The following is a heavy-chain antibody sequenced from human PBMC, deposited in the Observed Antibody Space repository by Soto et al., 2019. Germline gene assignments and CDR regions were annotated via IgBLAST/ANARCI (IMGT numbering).Heavy chain of an antibody. D-gene: IGHD2-8*01. CDR3: ARDNGYYDF. CDR2: ISPKSGGT. CDR1: GYTFSDYY. Sequence: ASVKVSCTASGYTFSDYYVHWVRQAPGQGLEWMGWISPKSGGTNYAQKFQGRVTMTRDTSIFTAYMELSRLRSDDTAVYFCARDNGYYDFWGQGTLVTVSS. V-gene: IGHV1-2*02. J-gene: IGHJ4*02.